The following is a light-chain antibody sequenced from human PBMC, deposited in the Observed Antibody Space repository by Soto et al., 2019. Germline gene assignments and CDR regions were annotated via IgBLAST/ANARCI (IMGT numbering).Light chain of an antibody. V-gene: IGLV2-14*02. CDR3: QSYDSSLTTFV. J-gene: IGLJ1*01. Sequence: QSVLTQPASVSGSPGQSITISCTGTSSDVGSYNLVSWYQQHPGKAPKLMIYEGSKRPSGVSNRFSGSKSGNTASLTISGLQAEDEADYYCQSYDSSLTTFVFGTGTKLTVL. CDR1: SSDVGSYNL. CDR2: EGS.